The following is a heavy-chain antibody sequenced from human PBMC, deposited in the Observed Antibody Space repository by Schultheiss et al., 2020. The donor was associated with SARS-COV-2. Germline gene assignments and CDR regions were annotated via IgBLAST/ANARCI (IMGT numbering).Heavy chain of an antibody. V-gene: IGHV4-59*08. CDR2: IYYSGST. CDR1: GGSISSYY. D-gene: IGHD1-26*01. CDR3: ARRFPWELKAFDI. Sequence: SETLSLTCTVSGGSISSYYWSWIRQPPGKGLEWIGYIYYSGSTNYHPSLKSRVTISVDTSKNQFSLKLSSVTAADTAVYYCARRFPWELKAFDIWGQGTMVTVSS. J-gene: IGHJ3*02.